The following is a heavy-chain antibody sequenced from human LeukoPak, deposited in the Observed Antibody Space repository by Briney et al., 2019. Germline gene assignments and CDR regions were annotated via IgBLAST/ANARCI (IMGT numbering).Heavy chain of an antibody. Sequence: SETLSLTCTVSGGSISSGGYYWSWIRQHPGKGLEWIGYIYYSGSTYYNPSLKSRVTISVDTSKNQFSLKLSSVTAADTAVYYCARAHLGYYYTWGQRTLVTVSS. CDR2: IYYSGST. CDR1: GGSISSGGYY. D-gene: IGHD3-22*01. CDR3: ARAHLGYYYT. V-gene: IGHV4-31*03. J-gene: IGHJ5*02.